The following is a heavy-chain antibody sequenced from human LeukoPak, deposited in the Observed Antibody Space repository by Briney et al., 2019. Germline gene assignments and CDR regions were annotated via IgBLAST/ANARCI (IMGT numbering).Heavy chain of an antibody. D-gene: IGHD5-18*01. Sequence: PGGSLRLSCAASGFTFSSYSMNRVRQAPGKGLEWVSYISSSSSTIYYADSVKGRFTISRDNAKNSLYLQMNSLRAEDTAVYYCARLDTAMVNDYWGQGTLVTVSS. V-gene: IGHV3-48*01. CDR2: ISSSSSTI. CDR1: GFTFSSYS. CDR3: ARLDTAMVNDY. J-gene: IGHJ4*02.